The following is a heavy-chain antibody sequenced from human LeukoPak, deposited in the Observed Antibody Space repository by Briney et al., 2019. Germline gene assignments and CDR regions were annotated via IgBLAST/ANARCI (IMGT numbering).Heavy chain of an antibody. CDR3: AREAYDSSGYYY. V-gene: IGHV6-1*01. J-gene: IGHJ4*02. CDR1: GDSVSSNSVT. D-gene: IGHD3-22*01. Sequence: SQTLSLTCAISGDSVSSNSVTWNWIRQSPSRGLEWLGRTYYRSTWYNDYAVSVRGRITVNPDTSKNQFSLKLSSVTAADTAVYYCAREAYDSSGYYYWGLGTLVTVSS. CDR2: TYYRSTWYN.